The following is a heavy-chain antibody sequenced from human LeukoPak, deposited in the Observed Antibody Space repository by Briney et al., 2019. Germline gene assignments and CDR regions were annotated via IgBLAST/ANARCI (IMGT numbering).Heavy chain of an antibody. Sequence: GGSLRLSCVASGFTFSTYWMSWVRQAPGKGLEWVANIRQDGSEKYYVDSVKGRFTISRDNAKNSLYLQMNSLRAEDTAVYYCAKDRFSLWGQGTLVTVSS. V-gene: IGHV3-7*01. CDR3: AKDRFSL. CDR1: GFTFSTYW. D-gene: IGHD3-3*02. J-gene: IGHJ4*02. CDR2: IRQDGSEK.